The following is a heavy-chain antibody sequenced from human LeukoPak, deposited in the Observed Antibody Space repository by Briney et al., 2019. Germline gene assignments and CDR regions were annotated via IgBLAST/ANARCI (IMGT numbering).Heavy chain of an antibody. CDR1: GYTFTSYA. D-gene: IGHD4-11*01. V-gene: IGHV1-3*01. J-gene: IGHJ6*02. Sequence: ASVKVSCKASGYTFTSYAMHWVRQAPGQRLEWMGWINAGNGNTKYSQKFQGRVTITRDTSASTAYMELSSLRSGDTAVYYCASSHDMTTWLDVWGQGTTVTVSS. CDR2: INAGNGNT. CDR3: ASSHDMTTWLDV.